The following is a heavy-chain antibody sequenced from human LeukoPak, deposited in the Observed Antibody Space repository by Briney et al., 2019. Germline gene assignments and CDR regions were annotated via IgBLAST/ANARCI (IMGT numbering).Heavy chain of an antibody. Sequence: GASVKVSCKASGYTFTGYYIHWVRQAPGQGLEWMGWINPNSGGTNYAQKFQGRVTMTTDTSTSTAYMELRSLRSDDTAVYYCARTTAWARTKFDYWGQGTLVTVSS. CDR2: INPNSGGT. CDR1: GYTFTGYY. J-gene: IGHJ4*02. V-gene: IGHV1-2*02. D-gene: IGHD1-14*01. CDR3: ARTTAWARTKFDY.